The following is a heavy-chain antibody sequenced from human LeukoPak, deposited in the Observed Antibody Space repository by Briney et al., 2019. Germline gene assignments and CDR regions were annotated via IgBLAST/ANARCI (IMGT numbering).Heavy chain of an antibody. CDR2: IYHSGST. D-gene: IGHD3-16*02. CDR1: GGSISSGGYS. CDR3: ARGDYDYVWGSYRRPSHFDY. V-gene: IGHV4-30-2*01. J-gene: IGHJ4*02. Sequence: SQTLSLTCAVSGGSISSGGYSWSWIRQPPGKGLEWIGYIYHSGSTYYNPSLKSRVTIPVDRSKNQFSLKLSSVTAADTAVYYCARGDYDYVWGSYRRPSHFDYWGQGTLVTVSS.